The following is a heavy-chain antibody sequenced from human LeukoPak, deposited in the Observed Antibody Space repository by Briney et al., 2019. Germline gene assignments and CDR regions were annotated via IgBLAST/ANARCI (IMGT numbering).Heavy chain of an antibody. CDR1: GFTISNYP. D-gene: IGHD6-6*01. V-gene: IGHV3-23*01. J-gene: IGHJ4*02. CDR3: AKDQSRIAARPGDY. CDR2: MSGSAGST. Sequence: PGGSLRLSCAVSGFTISNYPMSWGCQAPGKEVEWGSAMSGSAGSTYYVDSVKGRITISRDNSKNTLYLQMNSLRAEDTAVYYCAKDQSRIAARPGDYWGQGNLVTVSS.